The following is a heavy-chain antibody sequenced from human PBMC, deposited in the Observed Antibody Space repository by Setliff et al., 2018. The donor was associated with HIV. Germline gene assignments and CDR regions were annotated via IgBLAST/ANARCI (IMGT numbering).Heavy chain of an antibody. D-gene: IGHD2-15*01. V-gene: IGHV5-51*01. CDR3: ARQTLGYCSGGSCYGGAFDI. J-gene: IGHJ3*02. Sequence: ESLKISCKSSGYSFNSYWIGWVRQMPGKGLEWMGIIYPGDSDTRYSPSFQGQVTISADKSISTAYLQWSGLKASDTAMYYCARQTLGYCSGGSCYGGAFDIWGQGTMVTVSS. CDR1: GYSFNSYW. CDR2: IYPGDSDT.